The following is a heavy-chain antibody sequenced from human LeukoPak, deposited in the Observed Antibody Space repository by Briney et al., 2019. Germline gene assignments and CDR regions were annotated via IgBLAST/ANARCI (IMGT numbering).Heavy chain of an antibody. J-gene: IGHJ4*02. CDR2: ISNSGGRT. CDR3: AKSYNGYESKPDY. Sequence: GGSLRLSCAASGFTFSSYAMSWVRQAPGEGLEWVSSISNSGGRTFYTDSVKGRFTISRDNSKITLYLQMNSLRAEDTAVYYCAKSYNGYESKPDYWGQGTLVTVSS. CDR1: GFTFSSYA. D-gene: IGHD5-12*01. V-gene: IGHV3-23*01.